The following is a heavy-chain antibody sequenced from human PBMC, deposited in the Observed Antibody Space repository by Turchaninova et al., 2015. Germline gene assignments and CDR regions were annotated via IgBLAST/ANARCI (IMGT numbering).Heavy chain of an antibody. CDR3: AHVRDPRSWSLGS. Sequence: VPQATGKGLEGGVRIKSKGSGGTTDYAAPVGGRFTISRDDSQNTLYLQMNSLKIEDTAIYYCAHVRDPRSWSLGSWGQGTLVTVSS. D-gene: IGHD6-13*01. V-gene: IGHV3-15*01. CDR2: IKSKGSGGTT. J-gene: IGHJ5*02.